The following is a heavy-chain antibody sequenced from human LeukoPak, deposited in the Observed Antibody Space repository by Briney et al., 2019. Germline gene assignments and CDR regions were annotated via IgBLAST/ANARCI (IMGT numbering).Heavy chain of an antibody. J-gene: IGHJ4*02. CDR1: GYTFTGYY. CDR3: ARDYSSSSGYFDY. D-gene: IGHD6-6*01. V-gene: IGHV1-2*02. Sequence: ASVKVSCKASGYTFTGYYMHWVRQAPGQGLEWMGWINPNSSDTIYAQKFQGRVTMTRDTSISTGFMDLRRLRSDDTAVYYCARDYSSSSGYFDYWGQGTLVTVSS. CDR2: INPNSSDT.